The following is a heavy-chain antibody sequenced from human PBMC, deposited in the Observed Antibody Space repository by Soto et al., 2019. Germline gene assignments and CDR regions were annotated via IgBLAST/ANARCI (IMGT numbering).Heavy chain of an antibody. CDR3: AGGRGRQQLVMSYYYGMAV. CDR2: INHSGST. V-gene: IGHV4-34*01. D-gene: IGHD6-13*01. J-gene: IGHJ6*02. CDR1: GGSFSGYY. Sequence: QVQRQQWGAGLLKPSETLSLTCAVYGGSFSGYYWSWIRQPPGKGLEWIWEINHSGSTNYNPSLKSRVTISVDTSKNQFSLNLSSVTAADTAVYYCAGGRGRQQLVMSYYYGMAVWGQGTTVTVSS.